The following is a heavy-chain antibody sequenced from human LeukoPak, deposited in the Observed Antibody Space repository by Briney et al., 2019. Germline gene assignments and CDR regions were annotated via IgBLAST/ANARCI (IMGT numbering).Heavy chain of an antibody. CDR3: ARHRAGYHLDW. CDR1: GASINSSGYY. Sequence: SETLSLTCTVSGASINSSGYYWGWIRQPPGKGLEWIGSHYYSGSTYYNPSLKSRVTISVDTSKNHFSLKLNSVTAADTAVYYCARHRAGYHLDWWGQGTLVTVSS. CDR2: HYYSGST. J-gene: IGHJ4*02. D-gene: IGHD3-9*01. V-gene: IGHV4-39*01.